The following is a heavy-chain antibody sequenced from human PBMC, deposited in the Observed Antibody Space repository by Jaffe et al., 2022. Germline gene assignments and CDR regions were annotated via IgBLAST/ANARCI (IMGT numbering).Heavy chain of an antibody. CDR3: ASLTGSFLGYCDY. CDR2: ISGSGDTT. J-gene: IGHJ4*02. CDR1: GFTFSSYG. V-gene: IGHV3-23*01. Sequence: EVQVLESGGDLVQPGGSLRLSCVASGFTFSSYGMSWVRQAPGKGLEWVSAISGSGDTTYNADSVKGRFTISRDNSKNTLYLQMNSLRAEDTAVYYCASLTGSFLGYCDYWGQGTLVTVSS. D-gene: IGHD3-9*01.